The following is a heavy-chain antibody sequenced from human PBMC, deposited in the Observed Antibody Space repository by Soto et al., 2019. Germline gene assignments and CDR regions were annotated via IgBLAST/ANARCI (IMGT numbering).Heavy chain of an antibody. CDR2: IYYTGST. D-gene: IGHD6-25*01. V-gene: IGHV4-59*01. CDR1: GVSINNYY. CDR3: EKVVSGGHLDY. Sequence: PSETLSLTCTVSGVSINNYYWTWIRQPPGKRLEWIGAIYYTGSTTYNPSLRSRVTFSVDTSKNQFSLSLTSVTAADTAVYFCEKVVSGGHLDYWGQGTLVPVYS. J-gene: IGHJ4*02.